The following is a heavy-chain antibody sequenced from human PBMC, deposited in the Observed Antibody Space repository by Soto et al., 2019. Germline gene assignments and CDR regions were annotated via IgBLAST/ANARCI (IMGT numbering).Heavy chain of an antibody. D-gene: IGHD3-22*01. Sequence: GGSLRLSCAASGFTFSSYSMNWVRQAPGKGLEWVSYISSSSSTIYYADSVKGRFTISRDNAKNSLYLQMNSLRDEDTAVYYCARETYYYDSSGHPYYYYGMDVWGQGTTVTVSS. CDR3: ARETYYYDSSGHPYYYYGMDV. CDR1: GFTFSSYS. J-gene: IGHJ6*02. CDR2: ISSSSSTI. V-gene: IGHV3-48*02.